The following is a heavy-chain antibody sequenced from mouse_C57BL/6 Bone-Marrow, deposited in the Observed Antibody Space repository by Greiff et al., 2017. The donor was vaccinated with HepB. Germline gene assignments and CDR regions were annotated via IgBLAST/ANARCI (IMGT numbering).Heavy chain of an antibody. Sequence: EVQLQQSGTVLARPGASVKMSCKTSGHTFTSYWMHWVKQRPGQGLEWIGAIYPGNSDTSYNQKFKGKAKLTAVTSASTAYMELSSLTNEDSAVYYCTRDYGSSYWYFDVWGTGTTVTVSS. D-gene: IGHD1-1*01. J-gene: IGHJ1*03. CDR1: GHTFTSYW. V-gene: IGHV1-5*01. CDR2: IYPGNSDT. CDR3: TRDYGSSYWYFDV.